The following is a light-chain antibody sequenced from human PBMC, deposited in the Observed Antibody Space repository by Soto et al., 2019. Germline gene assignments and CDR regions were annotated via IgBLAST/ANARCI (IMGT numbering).Light chain of an antibody. CDR2: EVN. CDR3: SSYAARNSVI. V-gene: IGLV2-8*01. J-gene: IGLJ2*01. Sequence: QSALTQPPSASGSPGQSVTISCTGTSSDIGDYNYVSWYQQHPGKAPKLIISEVNKRPSGVPDRFSGSKSGNTASLTVSGLQAEDDADYYCSSYAARNSVIFGGVTKVTVL. CDR1: SSDIGDYNY.